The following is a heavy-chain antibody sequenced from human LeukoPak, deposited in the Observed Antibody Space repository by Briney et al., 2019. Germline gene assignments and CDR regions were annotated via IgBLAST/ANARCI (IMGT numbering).Heavy chain of an antibody. D-gene: IGHD1-26*01. V-gene: IGHV1-3*01. CDR3: ARGQPSYSGSYYVYYYYYMDV. J-gene: IGHJ6*03. Sequence: GASVKVSCKASGYTFTSYAMHWVRQAPGQRLEWMGWINAGNGNTKYSQEFQGRVTMTRDTSISTAYMELSRLRSDDTAVYYCARGQPSYSGSYYVYYYYYMDVWGKGTTVTVSS. CDR2: INAGNGNT. CDR1: GYTFTSYA.